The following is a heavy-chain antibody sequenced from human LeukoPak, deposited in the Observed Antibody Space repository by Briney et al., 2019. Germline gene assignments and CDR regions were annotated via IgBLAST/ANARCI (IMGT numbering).Heavy chain of an antibody. V-gene: IGHV3-20*04. J-gene: IGHJ4*02. CDR1: GFKFDDYG. Sequence: AGGSLRLSCTASGFKFDDYGMTWVRQAPGKGLEWVSDINWNGDSRGYAHSVRGRFTIYRDNSKNSLYLQMNSLRAEDTAVYYCARAQYSSGPPRYWGQGTLVTVSS. D-gene: IGHD6-19*01. CDR3: ARAQYSSGPPRY. CDR2: INWNGDSR.